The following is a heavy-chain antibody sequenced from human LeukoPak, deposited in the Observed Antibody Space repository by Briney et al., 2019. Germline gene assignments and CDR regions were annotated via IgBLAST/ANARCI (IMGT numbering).Heavy chain of an antibody. V-gene: IGHV3-30-3*01. D-gene: IGHD6-13*01. J-gene: IGHJ4*02. CDR3: ARDDTALDSSSWGDY. CDR2: ISYDGSNK. CDR1: GFTFSSYA. Sequence: GRSLRLSCAASGFTFSSYAMHWARQAPGKGLEWVAVISYDGSNKYYADSVKGRFTISRDNSKNTLYLQMNSLRAEDTAVYYCARDDTALDSSSWGDYWGQGTLVTVSS.